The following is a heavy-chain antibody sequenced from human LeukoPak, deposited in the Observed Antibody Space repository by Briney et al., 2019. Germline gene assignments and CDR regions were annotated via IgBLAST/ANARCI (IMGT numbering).Heavy chain of an antibody. CDR1: GYTFTNYD. CDR3: ARVEGATPRLAFDI. D-gene: IGHD1-26*01. V-gene: IGHV1-46*01. CDR2: INPSGGST. J-gene: IGHJ3*02. Sequence: ASVRVSCKASGYTFTNYDINWVRQAPGQGLEWMGIINPSGGSTSYAQKFQGRVTMTRDMSTSTVYMELSSLRSEDTAVYYCARVEGATPRLAFDIWGQGTMVTVSS.